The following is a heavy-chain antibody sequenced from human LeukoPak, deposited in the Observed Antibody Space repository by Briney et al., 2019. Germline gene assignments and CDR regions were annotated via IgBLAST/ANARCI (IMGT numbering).Heavy chain of an antibody. CDR1: GGSISSGGYS. CDR3: ARGDPNWSDP. V-gene: IGHV4-30-2*01. CDR2: IYHSGST. Sequence: PSQTLSLTCAVSGGSISSGGYSWSWIRQPPGKGLEWIGYIYHSGSTYYNPSLKSRVTISVDRSKNQFSLKLSSVTAADTAVYYCARGDPNWSDPWGQGTLVTVSS. J-gene: IGHJ5*02.